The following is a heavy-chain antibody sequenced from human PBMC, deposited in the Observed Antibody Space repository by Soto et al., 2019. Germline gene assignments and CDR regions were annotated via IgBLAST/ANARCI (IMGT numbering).Heavy chain of an antibody. V-gene: IGHV1-18*01. D-gene: IGHD3-16*01. J-gene: IGHJ6*02. Sequence: ASLKVSCKASGYTFTSSAISWARQAPGQGLEWMGWISGYNGHTKYAQKFQGRVTMTTDTSTSTVYMDLRSLRSDDTAVYYCAREGEMPYYYYGLDVWGQGTTVTVSS. CDR3: AREGEMPYYYYGLDV. CDR2: ISGYNGHT. CDR1: GYTFTSSA.